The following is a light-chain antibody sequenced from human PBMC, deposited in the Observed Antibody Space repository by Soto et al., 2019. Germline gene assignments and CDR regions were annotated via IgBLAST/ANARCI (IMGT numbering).Light chain of an antibody. J-gene: IGKJ5*01. Sequence: EIVMTQSPATLSVSPGEIATLSCRASQSVSSNLAWYQQKPGQAPRLLIYGASTQATGIPARFSGSGSWTEFTLTIRSLPTEYFALSYCQPYNNWPPITFGQGTRLEIK. V-gene: IGKV3-15*01. CDR2: GAS. CDR3: QPYNNWPPIT. CDR1: QSVSSN.